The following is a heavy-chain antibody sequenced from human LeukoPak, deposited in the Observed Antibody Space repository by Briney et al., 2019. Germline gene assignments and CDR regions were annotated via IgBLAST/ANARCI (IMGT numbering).Heavy chain of an antibody. Sequence: SWVRQAPGKGLEWVAIINQDGSEIKYVDSVKGRFAIYRDNAKNSLHLQMNSLRAEDTAVYYCVRGAGYILDYWGQGTLVTVSS. CDR2: INQDGSEI. J-gene: IGHJ4*02. V-gene: IGHV3-7*03. CDR3: VRGAGYILDY. D-gene: IGHD5-24*01.